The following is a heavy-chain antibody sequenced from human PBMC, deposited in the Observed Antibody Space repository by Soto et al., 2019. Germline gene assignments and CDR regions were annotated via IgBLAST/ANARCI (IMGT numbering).Heavy chain of an antibody. CDR3: ARGYYYSSGDYYQPPLRFGGMDG. J-gene: IGHJ6*02. CDR2: ISSSSSYI. Sequence: PGGSLRLSCAASGFTFSSYSMNWVRQAPGKGLEWVSSISSSSSYIYYADSVKGRFTISRDNAKNSLYLQMNSLRAEDTAVYYCARGYYYSSGDYYQPPLRFGGMDGWGQGTTVTVSS. V-gene: IGHV3-21*01. CDR1: GFTFSSYS. D-gene: IGHD3-22*01.